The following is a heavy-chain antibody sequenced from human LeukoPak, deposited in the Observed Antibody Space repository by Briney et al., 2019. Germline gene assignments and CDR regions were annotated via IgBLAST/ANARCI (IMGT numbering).Heavy chain of an antibody. CDR2: ISYDGSNK. J-gene: IGHJ5*02. V-gene: IGHV3-30*18. CDR1: GFTFSSYG. D-gene: IGHD5-18*01. Sequence: GGSLRLSCAASGFTFSSYGMHWVRQAPGKGLEWVAVISYDGSNKYYADSVKGRFTISRDNSKNTLYLQMNSLRAEDTAVYYCAKEADTAMFDPWGQGTLVTVSS. CDR3: AKEADTAMFDP.